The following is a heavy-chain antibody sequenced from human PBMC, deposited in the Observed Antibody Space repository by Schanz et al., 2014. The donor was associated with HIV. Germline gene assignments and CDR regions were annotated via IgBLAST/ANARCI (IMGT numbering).Heavy chain of an antibody. CDR2: IHSGGST. Sequence: VQLVESGGGVVQPGRSLRLSCAASGFTVSSSHMSWVRQAPGKGLEWVSIIHSGGSTYYADSVKGRFTISRDSSKNTLFLQMNSLRAEDTAVYYCARGLGYWGQGTLVTVSS. V-gene: IGHV3-53*01. CDR3: ARGLGY. CDR1: GFTVSSSH. J-gene: IGHJ4*02.